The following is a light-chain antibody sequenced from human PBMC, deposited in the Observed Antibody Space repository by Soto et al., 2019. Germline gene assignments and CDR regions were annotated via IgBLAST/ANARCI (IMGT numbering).Light chain of an antibody. J-gene: IGKJ5*01. CDR3: QQYDNLPLT. Sequence: DIQITQSPSSLSASVGDRVTITCQASQDITNNLIWYQQKPGKAPILLIYDASDLHTGVPSRFSGSGSGTDFTFTISSLRPEDIATYYCQQYDNLPLTFGQGTRLEIK. CDR1: QDITNN. CDR2: DAS. V-gene: IGKV1-33*01.